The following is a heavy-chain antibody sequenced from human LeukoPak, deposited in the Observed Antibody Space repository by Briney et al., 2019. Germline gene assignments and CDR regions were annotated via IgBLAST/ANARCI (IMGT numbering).Heavy chain of an antibody. CDR1: GFTFSSYA. CDR3: AKEGGIDPPITMIVVVTVFDY. V-gene: IGHV3-23*01. Sequence: GGSLRLSCAASGFTFSSYAMSWVRQAPGKGLEWVSAISGSGGSTYYADSVKGRFTISRDNSKNTLYLQMNSLRAEDTAVYYCAKEGGIDPPITMIVVVTVFDYWGQGTLVTVSS. CDR2: ISGSGGST. D-gene: IGHD3-22*01. J-gene: IGHJ4*02.